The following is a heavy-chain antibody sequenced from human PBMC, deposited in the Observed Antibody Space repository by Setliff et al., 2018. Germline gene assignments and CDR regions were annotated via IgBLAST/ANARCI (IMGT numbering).Heavy chain of an antibody. D-gene: IGHD3-3*01. J-gene: IGHJ6*03. V-gene: IGHV3-13*01. CDR1: GFTFSTYD. CDR2: TGTTGDT. Sequence: PGGSLRLSCAASGFTFSTYDMHWFRQATGKGLEWVSGTGTTGDTYYPGSVKGRFTISRDNAKNSLSLQMNSLRVEDTSVYYCARGYYIPRGSHIVAYYYMDVWGKGTPVTVSS. CDR3: ARGYYIPRGSHIVAYYYMDV.